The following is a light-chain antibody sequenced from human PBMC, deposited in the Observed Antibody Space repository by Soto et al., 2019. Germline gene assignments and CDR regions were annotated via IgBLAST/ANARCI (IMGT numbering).Light chain of an antibody. J-gene: IGLJ1*01. V-gene: IGLV2-8*01. Sequence: QSALTQPPSASGSRGQSVTISCTGTSSDVGAYNYVSWYQQHPGKAPKLIIYQVSRRPSGVPDRFSGSKSGNTASLTVSGLQADDEADYYCSSSAGGNIIDVFGTGTKLTVL. CDR2: QVS. CDR1: SSDVGAYNY. CDR3: SSSAGGNIIDV.